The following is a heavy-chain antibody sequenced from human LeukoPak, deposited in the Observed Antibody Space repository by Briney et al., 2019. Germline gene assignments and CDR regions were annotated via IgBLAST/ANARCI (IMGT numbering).Heavy chain of an antibody. Sequence: GASVKVSCKASGGTFSSYAISWVRQAPGQGLEWMGGIIPIFGTANYAQKFQGRVTITADGSTGTAYMELSSLRSEDTAIYYCVRTPPNWGFDYWGQGTLVTVSS. CDR2: IIPIFGTA. CDR1: GGTFSSYA. D-gene: IGHD7-27*01. CDR3: VRTPPNWGFDY. J-gene: IGHJ4*02. V-gene: IGHV1-69*13.